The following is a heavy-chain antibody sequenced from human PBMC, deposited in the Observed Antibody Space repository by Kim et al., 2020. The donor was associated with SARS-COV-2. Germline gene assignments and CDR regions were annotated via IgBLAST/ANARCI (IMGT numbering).Heavy chain of an antibody. CDR1: GFTISSYA. D-gene: IGHD1-26*01. J-gene: IGHJ4*02. CDR3: AKGDRYGGYGVDYFDY. V-gene: IGHV3-23*01. CDR2: ISGSGGST. Sequence: GGSLRLSCAASGFTISSYAMSWVRQAPGKGLEWVSAISGSGGSTYYADSVKGRFTISRDNSKSTLYLQMNSLRAEDTDVYYCAKGDRYGGYGVDYFDYWGQGTLVTVSS.